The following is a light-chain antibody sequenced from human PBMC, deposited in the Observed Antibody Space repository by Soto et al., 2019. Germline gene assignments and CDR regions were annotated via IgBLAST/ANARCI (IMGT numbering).Light chain of an antibody. V-gene: IGLV2-8*01. CDR1: SSDVGSYNY. CDR3: SSYAGSNTYV. J-gene: IGLJ1*01. Sequence: QSALTQPPSASGSPGQSVTISCAGTSSDVGSYNYVSWYQHHPGKAPKLMIFEVSKRPSVVPDRFSGSKSGNTASLTVSGLQAEDEADYYCSSYAGSNTYVFGTGTKLTVL. CDR2: EVS.